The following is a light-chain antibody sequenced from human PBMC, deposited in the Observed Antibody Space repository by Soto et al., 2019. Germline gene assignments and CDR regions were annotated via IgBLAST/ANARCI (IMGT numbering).Light chain of an antibody. CDR3: QRHKQWPPLA. Sequence: EVVLTQSPDTLSLSPGERATLSCRTSHNVDIYLAWYQQKPGQPPRLLIYDASTRFTGIPTRFSGSGSGTAFPLPISSTEPAAFAVYYCQRHKQWPPLAFGGGTKVEVK. CDR2: DAS. V-gene: IGKV3-11*01. CDR1: HNVDIY. J-gene: IGKJ4*01.